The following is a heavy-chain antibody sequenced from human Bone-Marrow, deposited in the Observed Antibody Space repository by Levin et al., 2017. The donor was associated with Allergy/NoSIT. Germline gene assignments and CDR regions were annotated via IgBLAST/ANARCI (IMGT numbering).Heavy chain of an antibody. V-gene: IGHV3-30*04. J-gene: IGHJ4*02. CDR3: VKEGVRGTMVRGEWVY. Sequence: SCAASGFILSNNAMHWVRQAPGKGLEWVAVISHDETNKYYGDSVKGRVTISRDNSKNTVYLQMDSLRAEDTAMYYCVKEGVRGTMVRGEWVYWGQGTLVTVSS. D-gene: IGHD3-10*01. CDR1: GFILSNNA. CDR2: ISHDETNK.